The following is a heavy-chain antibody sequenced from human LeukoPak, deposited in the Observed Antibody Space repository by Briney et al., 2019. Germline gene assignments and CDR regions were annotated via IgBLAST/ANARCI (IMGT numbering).Heavy chain of an antibody. D-gene: IGHD4-17*01. CDR3: ARVPTTVTTRYYFDY. CDR2: INHSGST. Sequence: SETLSLTCAVYGGSFSGYYWSWIRQPPGKGLEWIGEINHSGSTNYNPSLKSRVTISVDTSKNQFSLKLSSVTAADTAVYYCARVPTTVTTRYYFDYWGQGTLVTVSS. V-gene: IGHV4-34*01. CDR1: GGSFSGYY. J-gene: IGHJ4*02.